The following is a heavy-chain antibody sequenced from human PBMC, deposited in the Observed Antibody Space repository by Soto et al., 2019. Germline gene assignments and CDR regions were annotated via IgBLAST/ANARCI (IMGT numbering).Heavy chain of an antibody. Sequence: YRPTMVNPTQTLTLTCTFSGFSLSTSGMCVSWIRQPPGKALEWLALIDWDYDKYYSTSVKTRLTISKDTSKNQVVLTMTNMDPVDTATYSCALIRGYCSAGDCPPENWYFDLWGRGNLVTVS. V-gene: IGHV2-70*01. CDR1: GFSLSTSGMC. CDR3: ALIRGYCSAGDCPPENWYFDL. D-gene: IGHD2-15*01. J-gene: IGHJ2*01. CDR2: IDWDYDK.